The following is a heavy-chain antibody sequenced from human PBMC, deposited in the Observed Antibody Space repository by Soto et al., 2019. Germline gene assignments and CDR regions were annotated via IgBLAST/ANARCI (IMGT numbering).Heavy chain of an antibody. CDR3: ARGVTIFGRGYYFDY. V-gene: IGHV1-69*13. CDR2: IIPIFGTA. J-gene: IGHJ4*02. CDR1: GGTFSSYA. D-gene: IGHD3-3*01. Sequence: GASVKVSCKASGGTFSSYAISWVRQAPGQGLEWMGGIIPIFGTANYAQKFQGRVTITADESTSTAYMELSSLRSEDTAVYYCARGVTIFGRGYYFDYWGQGTLVTVSS.